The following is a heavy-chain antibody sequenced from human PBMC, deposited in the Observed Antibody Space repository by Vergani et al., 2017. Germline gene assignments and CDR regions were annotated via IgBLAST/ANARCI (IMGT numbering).Heavy chain of an antibody. J-gene: IGHJ4*02. V-gene: IGHV1-8*03. CDR1: GYSFTTYD. Sequence: QVQLVQSGAEVKKPGASVKLSCKASGYSFTTYDINWVRQALGHGLEWVGWINPNSGNTGYARGFEGRVTITRDTAISTAYMELSGLYSDDTAVYYCTRGLPRTLTTETYYFDDWGQGTLVSGSP. CDR2: INPNSGNT. CDR3: TRGLPRTLTTETYYFDD. D-gene: IGHD1-14*01.